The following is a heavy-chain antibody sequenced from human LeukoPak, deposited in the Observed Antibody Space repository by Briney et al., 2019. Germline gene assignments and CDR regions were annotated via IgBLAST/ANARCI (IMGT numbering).Heavy chain of an antibody. Sequence: PSETLSLTCTVSGGSISSYYWSWIRRPPGKGLEWIGRIYTSGSTNYNPSLKSRVTMSVDTSKNQFSLKLSSVTAADTAVYYCARDSGSYYNLSRYYYYYMDVWGKGTTVTISS. CDR3: ARDSGSYYNLSRYYYYYMDV. D-gene: IGHD3-10*01. CDR1: GGSISSYY. V-gene: IGHV4-4*07. CDR2: IYTSGST. J-gene: IGHJ6*03.